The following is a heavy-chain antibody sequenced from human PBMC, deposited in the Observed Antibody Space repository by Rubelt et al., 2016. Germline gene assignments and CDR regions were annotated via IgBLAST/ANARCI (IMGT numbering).Heavy chain of an antibody. CDR2: FDPEDGET. Sequence: APGKGPEWMGGFDPEDGETIYAQKFQGRVTMTEDTSTDTAYMELSSLRSEDTAVYYCATTGRSWDWGQGTLVTVSS. J-gene: IGHJ4*02. V-gene: IGHV1-24*01. CDR3: ATTGRSWD. D-gene: IGHD6-13*01.